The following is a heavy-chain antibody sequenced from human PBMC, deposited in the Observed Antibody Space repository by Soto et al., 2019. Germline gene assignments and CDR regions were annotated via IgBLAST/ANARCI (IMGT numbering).Heavy chain of an antibody. J-gene: IGHJ5*02. CDR3: AGRGRPAGTDWRFDP. Sequence: QLQLQESGPGLVKPSETLSLTCTVSGGSISSSSFHWGWIRQPPGKGLEWIGSIYYSGSTYYSPSPKSRVTISAYTSKNPVSLTLSSVTAAGPAVYYCAGRGRPAGTDWRFDPWGQGPLVTVSS. CDR1: GGSISSSSFH. CDR2: IYYSGST. D-gene: IGHD6-13*01. V-gene: IGHV4-39*01.